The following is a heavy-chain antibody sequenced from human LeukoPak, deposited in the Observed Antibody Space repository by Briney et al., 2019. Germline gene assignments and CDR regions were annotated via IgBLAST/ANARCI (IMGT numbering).Heavy chain of an antibody. D-gene: IGHD6-19*01. Sequence: GGSLRLSCAASGFTVSSNYMSWVRQAPGKGLEWVAVISYDGSNKYYADSVKGRFTISRDNSKNTLYLQMNSLRAEDTAVYYCARIPPSSGWSNYWGQGTLVTVSS. CDR2: ISYDGSNK. J-gene: IGHJ4*02. CDR3: ARIPPSSGWSNY. V-gene: IGHV3-30*03. CDR1: GFTVSSNY.